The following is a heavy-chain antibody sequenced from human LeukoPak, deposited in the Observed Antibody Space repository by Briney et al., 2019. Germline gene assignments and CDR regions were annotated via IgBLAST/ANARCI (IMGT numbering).Heavy chain of an antibody. D-gene: IGHD1-14*01. CDR2: IYYSGST. V-gene: IGHV4-59*01. CDR1: GGSISSYY. J-gene: IGHJ3*02. Sequence: SETLSLTCTVSGGSISSYYWSWIRQPPGKGLEWIGYIYYSGSTNYNPSLKSRVTISVDTSKSQFSLKLSSVTAADTAVYYCARHRQPTGAFDIWGQGTMVTVSS. CDR3: ARHRQPTGAFDI.